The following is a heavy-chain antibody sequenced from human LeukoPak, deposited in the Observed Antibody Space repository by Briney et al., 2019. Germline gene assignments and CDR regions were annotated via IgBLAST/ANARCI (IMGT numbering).Heavy chain of an antibody. J-gene: IGHJ4*02. D-gene: IGHD3-10*01. Sequence: GGSLRLSCAAPGFTFSGSAIHWVRQASGKGLEWVGRIRSKANSYATAYAASVKGRFTISRDDSKNTAYLQMNSLKTEDTAVYYCTSLITMVRGVIGLLNVNWGQGTLVTVSS. V-gene: IGHV3-73*01. CDR2: IRSKANSYAT. CDR1: GFTFSGSA. CDR3: TSLITMVRGVIGLLNVN.